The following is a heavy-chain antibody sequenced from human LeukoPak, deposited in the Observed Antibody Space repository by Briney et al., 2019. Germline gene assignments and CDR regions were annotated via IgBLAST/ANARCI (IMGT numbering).Heavy chain of an antibody. CDR1: GFTFSSYE. CDR2: ISSSGSTI. Sequence: GGSLSLSCAASGFTFSSYEMNWVRQAPGKGLEWVSYISSSGSTIYYADSVKGRFTISRDNAKNSLYLQMNSLRAEDTAVYYCARISGWFGEFYDASDIWGQGTMVTVSS. J-gene: IGHJ3*02. D-gene: IGHD3-10*01. V-gene: IGHV3-48*03. CDR3: ARISGWFGEFYDASDI.